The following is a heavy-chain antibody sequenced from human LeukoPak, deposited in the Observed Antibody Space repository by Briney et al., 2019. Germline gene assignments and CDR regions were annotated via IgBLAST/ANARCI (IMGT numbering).Heavy chain of an antibody. CDR2: FDPEDGET. Sequence: ASVKVSCKVSGYTLTELSMHWVRQAPGKGLEWMGGFDPEDGETIYAQKFQGRVTMTEDTSTDTAYMELSSLRSEDTAVYYCAYDYCGGDCYPSDFDYWGQGTLVTVSS. D-gene: IGHD2-21*02. V-gene: IGHV1-24*01. CDR3: AYDYCGGDCYPSDFDY. CDR1: GYTLTELS. J-gene: IGHJ4*02.